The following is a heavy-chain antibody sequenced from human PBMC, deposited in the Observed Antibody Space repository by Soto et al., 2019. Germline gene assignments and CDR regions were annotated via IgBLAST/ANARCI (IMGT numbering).Heavy chain of an antibody. D-gene: IGHD6-19*01. CDR2: IWYDGSNK. V-gene: IGHV3-33*01. Sequence: QVQVVESGGGVVQPGRSLRLSCTASGFTFSGHAMHWVRQPPGKGLEWVAQIWYDGSNKYYADSEKGRFTISRDNSKNARKVRMESMRVEHTVVYYCAREGQSLAPYVLDVWGQGTSVTVSS. CDR3: AREGQSLAPYVLDV. J-gene: IGHJ6*02. CDR1: GFTFSGHA.